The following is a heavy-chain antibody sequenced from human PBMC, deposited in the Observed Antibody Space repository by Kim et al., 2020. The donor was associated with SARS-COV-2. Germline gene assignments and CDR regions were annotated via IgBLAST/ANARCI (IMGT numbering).Heavy chain of an antibody. Sequence: GGSLRLSCAASGFNFSSYGMHRVRQAPGKGLEWVAVISYDGSNKYYADSVKGRFTISRDNSKNTLNLQMNSLRAEYTAVYYCAKGPSPSSRLRSLSYYFDYLGQGTLVTVSS. CDR3: AKGPSPSSRLRSLSYYFDY. CDR1: GFNFSSYG. V-gene: IGHV3-30*18. CDR2: ISYDGSNK. D-gene: IGHD4-17*01. J-gene: IGHJ4*02.